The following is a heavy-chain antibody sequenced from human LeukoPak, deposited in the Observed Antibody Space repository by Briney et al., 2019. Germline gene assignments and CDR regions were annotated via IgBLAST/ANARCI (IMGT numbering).Heavy chain of an antibody. CDR2: INPNSGVT. Sequence: GASVKVSCRASGYTFTGYYMHWLRQAPGQGLEWMAWINPNSGVTNYAQKFQGRVTLTRDTSISTAYMELSRLRSDDTAVYYCARGDTIFGVVTAYYMDVWGKGTTVTVSS. V-gene: IGHV1-2*02. J-gene: IGHJ6*03. CDR3: ARGDTIFGVVTAYYMDV. CDR1: GYTFTGYY. D-gene: IGHD3-3*01.